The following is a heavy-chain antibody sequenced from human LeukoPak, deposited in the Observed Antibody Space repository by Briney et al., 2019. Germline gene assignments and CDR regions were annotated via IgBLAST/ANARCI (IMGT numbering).Heavy chain of an antibody. D-gene: IGHD2-8*01. J-gene: IGHJ6*02. Sequence: GGSLRLSCAASGFTFSSYGMHWVRQAPGKGLEWVSAISGSDGSTYYADSVKGRFTISRDNSKNTLYLQMNSLRAEDTAVYYCAKEEPYAIGYYYYYGMDVWGQGTTVTVSS. CDR3: AKEEPYAIGYYYYYGMDV. CDR2: ISGSDGST. CDR1: GFTFSSYG. V-gene: IGHV3-23*01.